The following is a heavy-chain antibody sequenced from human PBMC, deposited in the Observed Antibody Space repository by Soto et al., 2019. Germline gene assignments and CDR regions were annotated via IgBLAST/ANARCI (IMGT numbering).Heavy chain of an antibody. J-gene: IGHJ5*02. V-gene: IGHV3-72*01. CDR1: GFTFSDHY. Sequence: EVQLVESGGGLVQPGGSLRLSCAASGFTFSDHYMDWVRQAPGKGLEWVGRIRNKPNSYTTQYAASVKGRFTISRDDSKNSLFLQMNSLKTEDAAVYYCAREPNWFDPWGQGTLVTVSS. CDR3: AREPNWFDP. CDR2: IRNKPNSYTT.